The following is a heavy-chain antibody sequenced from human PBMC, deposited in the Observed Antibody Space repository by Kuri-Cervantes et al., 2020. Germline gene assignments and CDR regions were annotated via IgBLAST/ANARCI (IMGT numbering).Heavy chain of an antibody. CDR3: AKDSSTKDGDYDYLDY. D-gene: IGHD4-17*01. V-gene: IGHV3-23*01. J-gene: IGHJ4*02. Sequence: GESLKISCAASGFTFNIYAMTWVRQAPGKGLEWVSSISGSGGSTYYADSVKGRFTISRDDSKNTLYLQMNSLRAEDTAVYYCAKDSSTKDGDYDYLDYWGQGTLVTVSS. CDR2: ISGSGGST. CDR1: GFTFNIYA.